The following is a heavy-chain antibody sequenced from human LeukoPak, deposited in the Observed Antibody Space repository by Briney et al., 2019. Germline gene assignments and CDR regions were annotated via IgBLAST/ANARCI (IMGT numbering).Heavy chain of an antibody. V-gene: IGHV1-2*02. CDR1: GYTFTGYY. Sequence: ASVKVSCKASGYTFTGYYMHWVRQAPGQGLEWMGWINPNSGGTNYAQKFQGRVTMTRDTSISTAYMELSRLRSDDTAVYYCARERCSGGSCYSGPPNDYWGQGTLVTVSS. CDR2: INPNSGGT. J-gene: IGHJ4*02. D-gene: IGHD2-15*01. CDR3: ARERCSGGSCYSGPPNDY.